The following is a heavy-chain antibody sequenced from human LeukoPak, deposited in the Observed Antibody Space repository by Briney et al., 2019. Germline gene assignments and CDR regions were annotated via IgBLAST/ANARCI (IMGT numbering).Heavy chain of an antibody. Sequence: PSETLSLTCAVYGGSFSGYYWSWIRQPPGKGLEWIGEINHSGSTNYNPSLKSRVTISVDTSKNQFSLKLSSVTAADTAVYYCARSGILSHYGMDVWGQGTTVTVSS. J-gene: IGHJ6*02. D-gene: IGHD2/OR15-2a*01. V-gene: IGHV4-34*01. CDR1: GGSFSGYY. CDR2: INHSGST. CDR3: ARSGILSHYGMDV.